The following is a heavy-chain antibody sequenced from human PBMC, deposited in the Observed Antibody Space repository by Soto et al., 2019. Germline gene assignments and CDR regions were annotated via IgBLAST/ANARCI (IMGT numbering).Heavy chain of an antibody. V-gene: IGHV4-30-4*01. CDR1: GGSISSGDYY. Sequence: SETLSLTCTVSGGSISSGDYYWSWIRQPPGKGLEWIGYIYYSGSTYYNPSLKSRVTISVDTSKNQFSLKLSSVTAADTAVYYCARARATAMAYFDYWGQGTLVTV. CDR2: IYYSGST. CDR3: ARARATAMAYFDY. D-gene: IGHD5-18*01. J-gene: IGHJ4*02.